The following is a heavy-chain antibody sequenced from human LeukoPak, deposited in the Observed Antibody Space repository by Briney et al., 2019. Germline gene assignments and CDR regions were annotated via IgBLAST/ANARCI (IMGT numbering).Heavy chain of an antibody. CDR1: GGSISSGGYY. Sequence: SQTLSLTCTVSGGSISSGGYYWSWIRQPPGKGLEGIGYIDHGGTTYYSPSLKSRVTISVDRSKNQFSLKLSSVTAADTAVYYCARHRSSSGSYDRKDAFDIWGQGTMVTVSS. CDR3: ARHRSSSGSYDRKDAFDI. D-gene: IGHD1-26*01. V-gene: IGHV4-30-2*01. J-gene: IGHJ3*02. CDR2: IDHGGTT.